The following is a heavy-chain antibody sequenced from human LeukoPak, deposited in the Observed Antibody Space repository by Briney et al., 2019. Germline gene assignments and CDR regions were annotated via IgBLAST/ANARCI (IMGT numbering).Heavy chain of an antibody. Sequence: SETLSLTCTVSGDSIRNFYWSWIRQPAGKGLEWIGRIYTPGRTSYSPSLKSRVTMSEGTSKNQFSLELRSVTAADTAVYYCARTPCSGGSCSGGDAFDIWGQGTMVIVSS. CDR1: GDSIRNFY. CDR3: ARTPCSGGSCSGGDAFDI. CDR2: IYTPGRT. J-gene: IGHJ3*02. V-gene: IGHV4-4*07. D-gene: IGHD2-15*01.